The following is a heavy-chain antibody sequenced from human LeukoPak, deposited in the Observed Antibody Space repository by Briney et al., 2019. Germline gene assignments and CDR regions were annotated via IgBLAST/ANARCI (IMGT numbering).Heavy chain of an antibody. CDR1: GYTFTRDA. Sequence: ASVKVSCKASGYTFTRDAINWVRQAPGQGLEWMGWINTNTGNPTYAQGFTGRFVFSLDTSVSTAYLQISSLKAEDTAVYYCARVGGIQLWLKWGQGTLVTVSS. V-gene: IGHV7-4-1*02. D-gene: IGHD5-18*01. CDR3: ARVGGIQLWLK. CDR2: INTNTGNP. J-gene: IGHJ4*02.